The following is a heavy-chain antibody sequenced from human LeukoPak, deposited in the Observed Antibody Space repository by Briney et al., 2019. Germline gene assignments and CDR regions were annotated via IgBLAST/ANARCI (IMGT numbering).Heavy chain of an antibody. CDR1: DVSISSHY. D-gene: IGHD5-18*01. J-gene: IGHJ4*02. CDR2: MRDTVNT. Sequence: KPSETLSLACSVSDVSISSHYWSWLRQPPGKGLEWIAYMRDTVNTKDNPSFKSRLTLSADTSKNQFSLRLSSVTAADSAVYYCATIKRGNIYGYFDFWGQGILVTLSS. V-gene: IGHV4-59*11. CDR3: ATIKRGNIYGYFDF.